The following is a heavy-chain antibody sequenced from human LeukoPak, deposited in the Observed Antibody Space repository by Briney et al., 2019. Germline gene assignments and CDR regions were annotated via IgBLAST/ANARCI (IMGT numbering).Heavy chain of an antibody. CDR2: IRSKANSYAT. CDR3: TSLTVTTPS. CDR1: GFTFSGSA. D-gene: IGHD4-11*01. Sequence: GGSLRLSCAASGFTFSGSAMHWVSQASGKGLEWVGRIRSKANSYATAYAASVKGRFTISRDDSKNTAYLQMNSLKTEDTAVYYCTSLTVTTPSWGQGTLVTVSS. V-gene: IGHV3-73*01. J-gene: IGHJ4*02.